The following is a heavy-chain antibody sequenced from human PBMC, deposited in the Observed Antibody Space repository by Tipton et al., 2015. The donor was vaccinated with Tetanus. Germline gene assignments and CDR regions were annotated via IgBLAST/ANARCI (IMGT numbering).Heavy chain of an antibody. CDR3: VRGRGLGAYSYGFEY. V-gene: IGHV4-34*01. D-gene: IGHD5-12*01. J-gene: IGHJ4*02. CDR2: ITPRGST. CDR1: GEALSGHF. Sequence: GEALSGHFWSWVRQPPGKGLEWIGEITPRGSTSYNPSLKSRVSMSGDTSKNQFSLNLTSVTAADTAVYYCVRGRGLGAYSYGFEYWGQGALVTVSS.